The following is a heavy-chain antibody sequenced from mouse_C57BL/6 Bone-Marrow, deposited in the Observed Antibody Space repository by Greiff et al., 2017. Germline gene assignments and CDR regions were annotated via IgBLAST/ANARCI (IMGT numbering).Heavy chain of an antibody. D-gene: IGHD2-3*01. J-gene: IGHJ3*01. CDR2: ISNLAYSI. CDR1: GFTFSDYG. V-gene: IGHV5-15*01. Sequence: EVMLVESGGGLVQPGGSLKLSCAASGFTFSDYGMAWVRQAPRKGPEWVAFISNLAYSIYYADTVTGRFTISRENAKNTLYLEMSSLRSEDTAMYYCAREDGDGFAYWGQGTLVTVSA. CDR3: AREDGDGFAY.